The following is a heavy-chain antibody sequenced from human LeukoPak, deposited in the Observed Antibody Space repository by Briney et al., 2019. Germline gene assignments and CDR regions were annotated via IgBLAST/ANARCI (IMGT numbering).Heavy chain of an antibody. V-gene: IGHV3-11*01. CDR1: GFTFSDYY. J-gene: IGHJ4*02. CDR2: ISSSGSTI. CDR3: ARKGSGGYYNAYFDY. Sequence: GGSLRLSRAASGFTFSDYYMSWIRQAPGKGLEWVSYISSSGSTIYYADSVKGRFTISRDNAKNSLYLQMNSLRAEDTAVYYCARKGSGGYYNAYFDYWGQGTLVTVSS. D-gene: IGHD3-10*01.